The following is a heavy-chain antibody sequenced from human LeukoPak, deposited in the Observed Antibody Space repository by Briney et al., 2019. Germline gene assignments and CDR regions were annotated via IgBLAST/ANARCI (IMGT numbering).Heavy chain of an antibody. D-gene: IGHD6-13*01. J-gene: IGHJ4*02. Sequence: GGSLRLSCAASGFTFYTYGMHWVRQAPGKGLEYVSGIGPDGGTTYYANSVKGRFTISRDDSRYMLYLQMGSLTADNMAVYYCARGAQLTDYWGQGTLVTVSS. CDR2: IGPDGGTT. V-gene: IGHV3-64*01. CDR3: ARGAQLTDY. CDR1: GFTFYTYG.